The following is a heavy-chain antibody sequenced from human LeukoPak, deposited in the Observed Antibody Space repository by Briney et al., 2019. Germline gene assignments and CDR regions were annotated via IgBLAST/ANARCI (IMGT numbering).Heavy chain of an antibody. CDR2: INGDGSST. CDR3: VRGLDS. V-gene: IGHV3-74*01. Sequence: GGSLRLYCAASGFTFKSDWMHLVRQAPGKGLVCVSYINGDGSSTNYAVSVRGRFTISRDNAKKTLHQQMNSLRDEDTAVYYCVRGLDSWGLGTLVTVSS. CDR1: GFTFKSDW. J-gene: IGHJ5*01. D-gene: IGHD3-16*01.